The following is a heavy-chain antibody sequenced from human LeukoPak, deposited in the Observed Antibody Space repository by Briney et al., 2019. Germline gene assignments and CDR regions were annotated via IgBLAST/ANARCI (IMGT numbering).Heavy chain of an antibody. CDR3: AKDRGGDI. J-gene: IGHJ3*02. Sequence: PGGSLRLSCAASGFTFSSYWMHWVRQAPGKGLVWVSRISTDGSSTTYADSVKGRFTISRDNAKNTLYLQMNSLRAEDTAVYYCAKDRGGDIWGQGTMVTVSS. V-gene: IGHV3-74*01. D-gene: IGHD3-10*01. CDR2: ISTDGSST. CDR1: GFTFSSYW.